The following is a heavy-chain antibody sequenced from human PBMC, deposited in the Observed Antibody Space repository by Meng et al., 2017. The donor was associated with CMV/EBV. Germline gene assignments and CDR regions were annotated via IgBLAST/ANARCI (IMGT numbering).Heavy chain of an antibody. CDR3: ARDGYYYGSGSYYLPLRPSDYYYYGMDV. V-gene: IGHV3-30*02. J-gene: IGHJ6*02. D-gene: IGHD3-10*01. Sequence: GESLKISCAASKFTFSSYGMHWVRQAPGKGLEWVAFIRYDGSNKHYADSVKGRFTISRDNSKNTLYLQMNSPRPEDTAVYYCARDGYYYGSGSYYLPLRPSDYYYYGMDVWGQGTTVTVSS. CDR1: KFTFSSYG. CDR2: IRYDGSNK.